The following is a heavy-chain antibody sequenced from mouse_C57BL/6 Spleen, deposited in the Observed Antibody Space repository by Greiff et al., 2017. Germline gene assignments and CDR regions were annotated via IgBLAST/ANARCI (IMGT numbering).Heavy chain of an antibody. J-gene: IGHJ2*01. V-gene: IGHV14-2*01. CDR1: GFNIKDYY. Sequence: EVQLVESGAELVKPGASVKLSCTASGFNIKDYYMHWVKQRTEQGLEWIGRIDPEDGETKYAPKFQGKATITAYLQLSSLTSEDTAVYYCASREEGQGYWGQGTTLTVSS. CDR3: ASREEGQGY. D-gene: IGHD3-3*01. CDR2: IDPEDGET.